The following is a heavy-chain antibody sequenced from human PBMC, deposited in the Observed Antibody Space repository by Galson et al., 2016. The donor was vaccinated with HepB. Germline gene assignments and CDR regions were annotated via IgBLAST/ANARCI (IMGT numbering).Heavy chain of an antibody. Sequence: SLRLSCAASGFTFSGYSMNWVRQAPGKGLEWVSSISSSSTYIYYADSVKGRFTISRDNAKNSLYLQMNSLRAEDTAVYYCARVGPNSGSYFSYYYYGMDVWGQGTTVTVSS. V-gene: IGHV3-21*01. D-gene: IGHD1-26*01. J-gene: IGHJ6*02. CDR3: ARVGPNSGSYFSYYYYGMDV. CDR1: GFTFSGYS. CDR2: ISSSSTYI.